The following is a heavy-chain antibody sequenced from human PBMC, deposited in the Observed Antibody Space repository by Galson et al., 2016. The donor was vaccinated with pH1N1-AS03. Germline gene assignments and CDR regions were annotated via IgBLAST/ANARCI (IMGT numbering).Heavy chain of an antibody. CDR1: GFTFSDYY. CDR3: ARDPDPNDNGWFYFDN. CDR2: ISHDETGE. J-gene: IGHJ4*01. Sequence: SLRLSCAASGFTFSDYYMSWIRQAPGKGPEWVGVISHDETGEWYADSVKGRFTISRDDSKNTLYLQMNSLRAEDTALYNCARDPDPNDNGWFYFDNWGQGVLVTVSS. V-gene: IGHV3-30*03. D-gene: IGHD6-19*01.